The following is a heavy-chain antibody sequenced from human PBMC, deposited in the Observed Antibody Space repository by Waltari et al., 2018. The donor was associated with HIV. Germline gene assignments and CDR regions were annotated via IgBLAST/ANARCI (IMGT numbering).Heavy chain of an antibody. CDR2: IGPYGSPL. V-gene: IGHV3-11*01. CDR1: GFPFPDSY. D-gene: IGHD3-3*01. J-gene: IGHJ2*01. Sequence: QVQLMESGGGVVKPGGSLTLSSVASGFPFPDSYAAWVSQVPGKGLEWISYIGPYGSPLNYAASLTGRITISRDNSAQSVILQMDSLTPDDSAKYFCVRPAKDPSGHYATLWYFDVWGRGTLVTVSS. CDR3: VRPAKDPSGHYATLWYFDV.